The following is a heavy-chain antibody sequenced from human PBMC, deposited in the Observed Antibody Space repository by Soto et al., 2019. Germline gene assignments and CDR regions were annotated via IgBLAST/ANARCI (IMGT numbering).Heavy chain of an antibody. CDR1: GGSISSGGYY. J-gene: IGHJ4*02. CDR2: IYYSGST. D-gene: IGHD3-9*01. V-gene: IGHV4-31*03. Sequence: KSSETLSLTCTVSGGSISSGGYYWSWIRQHPGKGLEWIGYIYYSGSTYYNPSLKSRVTISVDTSKNQFSLKLSSVTAADTAVYYCARGHILTGPPDYWGQGTLVTVSS. CDR3: ARGHILTGPPDY.